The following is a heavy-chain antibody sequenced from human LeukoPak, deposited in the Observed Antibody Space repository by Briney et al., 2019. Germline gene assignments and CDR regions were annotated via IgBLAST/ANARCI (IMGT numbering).Heavy chain of an antibody. D-gene: IGHD6-6*01. CDR2: VFSGGTT. CDR3: ASPKYSSSSGGTYYYGMDV. J-gene: IGHJ6*02. V-gene: IGHV3-53*05. Sequence: GGSLRLSCAASAFTVSSNYMSWVRQAPGKGLEWVSVVFSGGTTYYADSVKGRFTISRDNSKNTLYLQMNSLRSEDTAVYYCASPKYSSSSGGTYYYGMDVWGQGTTVTVSS. CDR1: AFTVSSNY.